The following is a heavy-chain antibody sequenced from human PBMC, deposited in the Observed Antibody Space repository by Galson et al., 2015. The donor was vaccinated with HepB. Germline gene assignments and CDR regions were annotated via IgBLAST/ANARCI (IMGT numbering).Heavy chain of an antibody. D-gene: IGHD4-17*01. J-gene: IGHJ6*02. Sequence: SLRLSCAASGFTFSSYAMHWVRQAPGKGLEYVSAISSNGGSTYYADSVKGRFTISRDNSKNTLYLQMSSLRAEDTAVYYCVKSDYLSHDLGFIYYYGMDVWGQGTTVTVSS. CDR2: ISSNGGST. V-gene: IGHV3-64D*06. CDR1: GFTFSSYA. CDR3: VKSDYLSHDLGFIYYYGMDV.